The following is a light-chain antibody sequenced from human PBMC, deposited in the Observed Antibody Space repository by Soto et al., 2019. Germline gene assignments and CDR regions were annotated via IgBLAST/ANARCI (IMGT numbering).Light chain of an antibody. CDR2: GAS. J-gene: IGKJ5*01. CDR3: QQYNNWPKIT. Sequence: EIVMTQSPATLSVSPGERATLSCRASQSVSSNLAWYQQKPGQAPRLLIYGASTRATGIPARFSGSGSGTDFTRTISSLQSEDFAVYYCQQYNNWPKITFGQGTRLEIK. CDR1: QSVSSN. V-gene: IGKV3D-15*01.